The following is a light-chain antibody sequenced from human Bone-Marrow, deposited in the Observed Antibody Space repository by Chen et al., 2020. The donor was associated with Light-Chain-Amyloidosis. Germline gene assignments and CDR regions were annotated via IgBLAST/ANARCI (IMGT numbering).Light chain of an antibody. CDR2: YDR. CDR1: NIGTKY. CDR3: QVWDSDSDHVV. V-gene: IGLV3-21*04. Sequence: SYVLTQPPSVSVAPGKTARITCGGNNIGTKYVHCYQQKPGQAPVLVISYDRDRPSGIPERFSGSNSGNTATLTISRVEAGDEADYYCQVWDSDSDHVVFGGGTKLTVL. J-gene: IGLJ2*01.